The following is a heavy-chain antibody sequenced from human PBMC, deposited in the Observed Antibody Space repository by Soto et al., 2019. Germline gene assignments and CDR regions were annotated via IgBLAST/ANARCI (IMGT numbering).Heavy chain of an antibody. CDR3: ARSSGWPYYYYYYGMDV. D-gene: IGHD6-19*01. CDR2: IYPGDSDT. Sequence: GESLKISCKGSGYSFTSYWIGWVRQMPGKGLEWMGIIYPGDSDTRYSPSFQGQVTISADKSISTAYLQWSSLKASDTAMYYCARSSGWPYYYYYYGMDVWGQGATVTVSS. J-gene: IGHJ6*02. CDR1: GYSFTSYW. V-gene: IGHV5-51*01.